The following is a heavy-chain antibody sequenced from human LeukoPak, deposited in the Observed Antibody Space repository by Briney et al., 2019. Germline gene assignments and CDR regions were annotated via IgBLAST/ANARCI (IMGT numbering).Heavy chain of an antibody. CDR3: AKARTGDPKSAYFFDY. V-gene: IGHV3-23*01. J-gene: IGHJ4*02. CDR1: GFTFSTYA. D-gene: IGHD1-1*01. CDR2: LSSSGDSP. Sequence: PGGSLRLSCAASGFTFSTYAMSWVRQAPGKGLEWVAFLSSSGDSPHYADSVKGRVTITRDNSRNTLYLQMSSLRAEDTAVYYCAKARTGDPKSAYFFDYWGQGTLVTVSS.